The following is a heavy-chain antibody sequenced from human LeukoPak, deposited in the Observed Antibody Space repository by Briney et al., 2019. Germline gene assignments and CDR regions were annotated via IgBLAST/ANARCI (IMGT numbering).Heavy chain of an antibody. CDR1: GFAFCSDW. CDR2: IKREGSEQ. V-gene: IGHV3-7*05. J-gene: IGHJ4*02. D-gene: IGHD2-15*01. CDR3: AVYCRGGSCFLS. Sequence: GGSLRLSSAASGFAFCSDWMSWVRGAPGQGVEWLANIKREGSEQYYVDSEKGRFTISRGNAKNSVYLQLNSLRADDPAVYYCAVYCRGGSCFLSWGQGSLVTDCS.